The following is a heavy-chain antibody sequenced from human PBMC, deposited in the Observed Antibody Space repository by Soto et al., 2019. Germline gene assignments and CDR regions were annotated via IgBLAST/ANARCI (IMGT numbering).Heavy chain of an antibody. J-gene: IGHJ6*02. V-gene: IGHV3-43*01. Sequence: PGGSLRLSCAASRFTFDDYTMHWVRQAPGKGLEWVSLISWDGGSTYYADSVKGRFTISRDNSKNSLYLQMNSLRTEDTALYYCARGGNPPFYYYGMDVWGQGTTVTVSS. CDR2: ISWDGGST. CDR1: RFTFDDYT. CDR3: ARGGNPPFYYYGMDV. D-gene: IGHD2-15*01.